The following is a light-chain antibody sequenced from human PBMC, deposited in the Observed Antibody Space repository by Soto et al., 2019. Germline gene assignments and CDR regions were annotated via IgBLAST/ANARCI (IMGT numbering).Light chain of an antibody. Sequence: QSVLTPPPSVSGAPGQRVTISCTGSSSNIGAGYDVHWYQQLPGTAPKLLIYGNSKRPSGVPDRFSGSKSGTSASLAITGLQAEDEADYYCQSYDSSLSGPWVFGGGTKLTVL. CDR3: QSYDSSLSGPWV. CDR2: GNS. CDR1: SSNIGAGYD. J-gene: IGLJ3*02. V-gene: IGLV1-40*01.